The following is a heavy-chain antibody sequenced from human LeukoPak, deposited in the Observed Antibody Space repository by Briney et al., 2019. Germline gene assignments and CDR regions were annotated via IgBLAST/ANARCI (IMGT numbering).Heavy chain of an antibody. CDR1: GFTFSTYA. V-gene: IGHV3-23*01. D-gene: IGHD2/OR15-2a*01. J-gene: IGHJ4*02. Sequence: GGSLRLSCVASGFTFSTYALAWVRQAPGKGLEWVSGISGHGGSTYYADSVKGRFTVSRDKSKNTLHLQMNSLSAEDTAIYYCAKAEYTAANSLFDDWGQGTLVTVSS. CDR2: ISGHGGST. CDR3: AKAEYTAANSLFDD.